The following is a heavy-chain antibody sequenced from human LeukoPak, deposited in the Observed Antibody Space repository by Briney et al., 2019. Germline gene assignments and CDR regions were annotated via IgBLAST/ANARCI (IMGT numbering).Heavy chain of an antibody. D-gene: IGHD3-10*01. Sequence: ASVKVSCKASGYTFTGYYMHWVRQAPGQGLEWMGWINPNSGGTNYARKFQGRVTMTRDTSISTAYMELSRLRSDDTAVYYCARAGSEGYYYYYMDVWAKGPRSPSP. CDR3: ARAGSEGYYYYYMDV. CDR1: GYTFTGYY. CDR2: INPNSGGT. V-gene: IGHV1-2*02. J-gene: IGHJ6*03.